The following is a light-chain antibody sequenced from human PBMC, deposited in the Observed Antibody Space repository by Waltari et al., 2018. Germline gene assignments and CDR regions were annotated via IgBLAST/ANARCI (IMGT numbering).Light chain of an antibody. CDR3: QKYGTLPAT. CDR2: DAA. J-gene: IGKJ1*01. V-gene: IGKV3-20*01. CDR1: KSISKY. Sequence: IMLTHSPGPLSLSPGERSTLSCRASKSISKYLAWYQQKPGQAPRLVIYDAASRATGIPDRFSGSGSGTDFSLTISRLEPEDSAVYYCQKYGTLPATFGQGTKVEIK.